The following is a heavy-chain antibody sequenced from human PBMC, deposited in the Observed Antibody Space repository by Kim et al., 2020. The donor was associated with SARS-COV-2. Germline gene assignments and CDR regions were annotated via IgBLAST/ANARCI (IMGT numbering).Heavy chain of an antibody. D-gene: IGHD4-4*01. CDR3: ARRPRPLNDYSNLGYYFDY. CDR1: GGSFSGYY. CDR2: INHSGST. Sequence: SETLSLTCAVYGGSFSGYYWSWIRQPPGKGLEWIGEINHSGSTNYNPSLKSRVTISVDTSKNQFSLKLSSVTAADTAVYYCARRPRPLNDYSNLGYYFDYWGQGTLVTVSS. V-gene: IGHV4-34*01. J-gene: IGHJ4*02.